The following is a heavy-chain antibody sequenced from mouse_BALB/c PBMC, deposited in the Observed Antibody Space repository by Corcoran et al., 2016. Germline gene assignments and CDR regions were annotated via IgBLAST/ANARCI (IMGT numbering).Heavy chain of an antibody. CDR1: GYSFTSYY. J-gene: IGHJ2*01. V-gene: IGHV1-66*01. CDR3: ARENSGDYDAGYYFDY. Sequence: QVQLQQSGPELVKPGASVKISCKASGYSFTSYYIHWVKQRPGQGLEWIGWIFPGSGNTKYNEKFKGKATLTADTSSCTAYMQLSSLTSEASAVYFCARENSGDYDAGYYFDYWGQGTTLTVSS. CDR2: IFPGSGNT. D-gene: IGHD2-4*01.